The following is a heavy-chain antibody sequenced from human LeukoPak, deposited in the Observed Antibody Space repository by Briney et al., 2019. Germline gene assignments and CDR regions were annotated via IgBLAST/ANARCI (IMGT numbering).Heavy chain of an antibody. V-gene: IGHV3-15*01. CDR3: VIDDYYDKSGPSGADYFDY. CDR2: IKARGFGETT. J-gene: IGHJ4*02. CDR1: GFSFSTAW. D-gene: IGHD3-22*01. Sequence: GGSLRLSCGASGFSFSTAWMSWVRQAPGKGLEWVARIKARGFGETTDYATAVRGRFTIARDDSKNTLFLQMNGLKTEDTAMYYCVIDDYYDKSGPSGADYFDYWGQGTLVTVSS.